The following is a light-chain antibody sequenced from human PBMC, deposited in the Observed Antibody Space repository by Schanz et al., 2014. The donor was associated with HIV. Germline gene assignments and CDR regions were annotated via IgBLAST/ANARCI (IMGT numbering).Light chain of an antibody. V-gene: IGLV1-44*01. CDR1: SSDIGAGYD. CDR2: KND. CDR3: AAWDDSLNGQI. Sequence: QSVLTQPPSVSGAPGQRVTISCTGSSSDIGAGYDVHWYQHLPGTAPRLLIRKNDVRPSGVPDRFSGSKSGTSASLAISGLQSEDEADYYCAAWDDSLNGQIFGGGTKLTVL. J-gene: IGLJ2*01.